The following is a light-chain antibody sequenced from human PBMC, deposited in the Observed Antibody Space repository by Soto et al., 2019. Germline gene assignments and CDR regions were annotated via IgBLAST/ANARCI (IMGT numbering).Light chain of an antibody. V-gene: IGLV2-14*01. CDR1: SSDVGGYKY. J-gene: IGLJ1*01. CDR3: SSYTSSSPCV. Sequence: QSVPTQPASVSGSPGQSITISCTGTSSDVGGYKYVSWYQQHPGKAPKLMIYEVSNRPSGVSNRFSGSKSGNTASLTISGLQAEDEADYYCSSYTSSSPCVFGTGTKLTVL. CDR2: EVS.